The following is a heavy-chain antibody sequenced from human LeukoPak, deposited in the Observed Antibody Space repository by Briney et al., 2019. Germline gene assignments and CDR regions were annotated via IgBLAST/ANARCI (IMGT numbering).Heavy chain of an antibody. D-gene: IGHD1-26*01. CDR2: IYYNGNT. V-gene: IGHV4-39*02. CDR1: GVSINSSDYY. CDR3: ARFYSGRYSFSES. J-gene: IGHJ4*02. Sequence: SETLSLTCTVSGVSINSSDYYWDWPRQPPGKGLEWIGNIYYNGNTYYNASLNSRITISLDTPKNHFSLKLNSVTAADTAVYYCARFYSGRYSFSESWGQGTLVTVSS.